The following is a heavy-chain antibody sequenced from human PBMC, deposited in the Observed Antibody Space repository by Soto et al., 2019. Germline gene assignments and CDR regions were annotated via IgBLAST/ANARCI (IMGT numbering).Heavy chain of an antibody. CDR1: GFTFSSYS. D-gene: IGHD6-13*01. V-gene: IGHV3-21*01. Sequence: EVQLVESGGGLVKPGGSLRLSCAASGFTFSSYSMNWVRQAPGKGLEWVSSISSSSSYIYYADSVKGRFTISRDNAKNSLYLQMNSLRAEDTAVYYCARAGNPAAETIDYWGQGTLVTVSS. CDR3: ARAGNPAAETIDY. CDR2: ISSSSSYI. J-gene: IGHJ4*02.